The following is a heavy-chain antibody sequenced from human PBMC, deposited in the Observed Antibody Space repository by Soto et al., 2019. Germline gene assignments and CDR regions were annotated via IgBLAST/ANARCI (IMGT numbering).Heavy chain of an antibody. Sequence: GGSLRLSCAASGFTFSNAWMNWVRQAPGKGLEWVGRIKSKTDGGTTDYAAPVKGRFTISRDDSKNTLYLQMNSLKTEDTAVYYCTTDQGYVFWSGPDPAYYYGMDVWGQGTTVTVSS. CDR3: TTDQGYVFWSGPDPAYYYGMDV. D-gene: IGHD3-3*01. CDR2: IKSKTDGGTT. J-gene: IGHJ6*01. CDR1: GFTFSNAW. V-gene: IGHV3-15*07.